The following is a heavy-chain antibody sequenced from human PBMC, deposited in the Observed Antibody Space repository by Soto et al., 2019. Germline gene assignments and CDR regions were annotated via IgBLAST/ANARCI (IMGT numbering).Heavy chain of an antibody. CDR3: ARGRGYYDSSGYRFYYFDY. D-gene: IGHD3-22*01. CDR2: IIPIFGTA. V-gene: IGHV1-69*13. Sequence: ASVKVSCKASGGTFSSYAISWVRQAPGQGLEWMGGIIPIFGTANYAQKFQGRVTITADESTGTAYMELSSLRSEDTAVYYCARGRGYYDSSGYRFYYFDYWGQGTLVTVSS. J-gene: IGHJ4*02. CDR1: GGTFSSYA.